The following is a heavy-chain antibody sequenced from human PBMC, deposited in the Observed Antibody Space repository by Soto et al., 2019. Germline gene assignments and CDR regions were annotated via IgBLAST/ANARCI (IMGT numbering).Heavy chain of an antibody. CDR1: GGSISSGGYY. CDR3: ARVVVAATFNYYYYGMDV. Sequence: PSETLSLTCTVSGGSISSGGYYWSWIRQHPGKGLEWIGYIYYSGSTYYNPSLKSRVTISVDTSKNQFSLKLSSVTAADTAVYYCARVVVAATFNYYYYGMDVWGQGTTVTV. CDR2: IYYSGST. J-gene: IGHJ6*02. D-gene: IGHD2-15*01. V-gene: IGHV4-31*03.